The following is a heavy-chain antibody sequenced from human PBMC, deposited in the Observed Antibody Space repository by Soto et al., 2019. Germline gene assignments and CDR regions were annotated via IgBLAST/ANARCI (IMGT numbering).Heavy chain of an antibody. CDR2: IYYSGST. V-gene: IGHV4-30-4*01. J-gene: IGHJ5*02. CDR1: GGSISSGDYY. Sequence: QVQLQESGPGLVKPSQTLSLTCTVSGGSISSGDYYWSWIRQPPGKGLEWIGYIYYSGSTYYNPSLKSRVTISVDTSKNQFSLKLSSVTAADTAVYYCARGGVNSGIVGAKNWFDPWGQGTLVTVSS. CDR3: ARGGVNSGIVGAKNWFDP. D-gene: IGHD3-10*01.